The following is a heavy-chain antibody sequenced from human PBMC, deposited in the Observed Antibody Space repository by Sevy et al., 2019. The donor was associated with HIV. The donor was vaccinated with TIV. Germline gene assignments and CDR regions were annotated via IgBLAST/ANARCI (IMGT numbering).Heavy chain of an antibody. CDR1: GFKFSVYS. CDR3: ARSVEGHFDY. D-gene: IGHD1-1*01. Sequence: GGSLRLSCAASGFKFSVYSMNWVRQAPGKGLEWISYMTSDTRTIKYAESVKGRFTIYRENARNSVYLQMNSLRDEDTAVYYCARSVEGHFDYWGQGTLVTVSS. J-gene: IGHJ4*02. V-gene: IGHV3-48*02. CDR2: MTSDTRTI.